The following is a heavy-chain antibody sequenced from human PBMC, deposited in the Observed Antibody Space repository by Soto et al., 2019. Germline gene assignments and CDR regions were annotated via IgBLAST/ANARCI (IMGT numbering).Heavy chain of an antibody. J-gene: IGHJ5*02. CDR2: IYYTGTT. CDR1: GASVSAGSDY. Sequence: SETLSLTCTVSGASVSAGSDYWSWIRQPPGKALEWIGYIYYTGTTRYNPSLQSRVFMSIDTSKNQLSLNLRSVTAADTAVYYCARVGSTENCFDPWGQGTLVTVSS. V-gene: IGHV4-61*01. CDR3: ARVGSTENCFDP. D-gene: IGHD2-8*02.